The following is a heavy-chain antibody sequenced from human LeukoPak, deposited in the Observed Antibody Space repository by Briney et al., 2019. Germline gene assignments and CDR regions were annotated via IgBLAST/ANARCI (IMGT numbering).Heavy chain of an antibody. V-gene: IGHV4-34*01. D-gene: IGHD3-10*01. Sequence: SETLSLTCAVYGGSFSGYYWSWIRQPPGKGLEWIGEINHSGSTNYNPSLKSRVTISVDTSKNQFSLKLSSVTAADTAVYYCARQRLDYYGSGSYYTKPKFDYWGQGTLVTVSS. J-gene: IGHJ4*02. CDR3: ARQRLDYYGSGSYYTKPKFDY. CDR1: GGSFSGYY. CDR2: INHSGST.